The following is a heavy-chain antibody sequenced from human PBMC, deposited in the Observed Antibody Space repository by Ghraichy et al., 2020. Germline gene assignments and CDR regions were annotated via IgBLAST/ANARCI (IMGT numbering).Heavy chain of an antibody. CDR1: GFTVSSNY. Sequence: GGSLRLSCAASGFTVSSNYMSWFRQAPGKGLKWFSLIYIGCVTDYADSVKGRFTISSDNSKNTLYLQMNNLRAEDTAVYYCSTHYPRYGGQGTMVTVSS. CDR3: STHYPRY. J-gene: IGHJ4*02. CDR2: IYIGCVT. V-gene: IGHV3-53*01. D-gene: IGHD1-26*01.